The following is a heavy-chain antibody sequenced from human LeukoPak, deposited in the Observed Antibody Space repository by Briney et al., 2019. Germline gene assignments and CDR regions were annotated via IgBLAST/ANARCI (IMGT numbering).Heavy chain of an antibody. CDR1: GFTFSNYW. CDR3: ARGGAPYCSSTSCYEDWFDP. Sequence: PGGSLTLSCAASGFTFSNYWMSWVRQAPGKGLDWVANINQDGSEKYYVGSVKGRFTISRDNAKNSLYLQMNSLRAEDTAGYYCARGGAPYCSSTSCYEDWFDPWGQGTLVTVSS. CDR2: INQDGSEK. D-gene: IGHD2-2*01. V-gene: IGHV3-7*05. J-gene: IGHJ5*02.